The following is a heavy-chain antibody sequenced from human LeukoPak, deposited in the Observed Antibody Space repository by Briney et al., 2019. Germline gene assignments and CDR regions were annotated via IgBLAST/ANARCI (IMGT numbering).Heavy chain of an antibody. D-gene: IGHD3-10*01. J-gene: IGHJ4*02. CDR2: VIPIVGTT. CDR3: ARGSRGGYFDY. V-gene: IGHV1-69*04. CDR1: GATFTTYA. Sequence: VASVKVSCKASGATFTTYAIIWVRQAPGQGLEWMGRVIPIVGTTEYAQKFQGRVTITADRSTTTAYMELSSLRSEDTAVYYCARGSRGGYFDYWGQGTLVTVSS.